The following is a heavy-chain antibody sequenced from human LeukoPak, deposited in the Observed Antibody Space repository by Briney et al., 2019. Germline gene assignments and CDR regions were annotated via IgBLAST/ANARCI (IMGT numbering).Heavy chain of an antibody. CDR3: ARHYYDCSGYYYNAFDI. D-gene: IGHD3-22*01. Sequence: ASVKVSCKASGGTFTSYYMHWVRQAPGQGLEWMGIINPSGGSTSYAQKFQGRVTMTRDTSTSTVYMELSSLRSEDTAVYYCARHYYDCSGYYYNAFDIWGQGTMVTVSS. CDR1: GGTFTSYY. J-gene: IGHJ3*02. V-gene: IGHV1-46*01. CDR2: INPSGGST.